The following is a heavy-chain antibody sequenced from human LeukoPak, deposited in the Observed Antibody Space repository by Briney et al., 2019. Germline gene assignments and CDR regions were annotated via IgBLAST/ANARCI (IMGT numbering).Heavy chain of an antibody. CDR1: GYTFTSYG. Sequence: ASVKDSCKASGYTFTSYGISWVRQAPGQGLEWMGWISAYNGNTNYAQKLQGRVTMTTDTSTSTAYMELRSLRSDDTAVYYCARVGVGISDIVVVPAAIRWFDPWGQGTLVTVSS. CDR3: ARVGVGISDIVVVPAAIRWFDP. V-gene: IGHV1-18*01. J-gene: IGHJ5*02. D-gene: IGHD2-2*01. CDR2: ISAYNGNT.